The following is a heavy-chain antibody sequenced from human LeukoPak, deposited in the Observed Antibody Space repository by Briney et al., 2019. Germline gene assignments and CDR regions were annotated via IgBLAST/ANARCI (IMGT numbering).Heavy chain of an antibody. CDR3: ARDGGLYCSGGSCYSSYYYYYMDV. CDR2: ISAYNGKT. V-gene: IGHV1-18*01. CDR1: GYTFTSYG. D-gene: IGHD2-15*01. J-gene: IGHJ6*03. Sequence: ASVKVSCKASGYTFTSYGISWVRQAPGQGLEWMGWISAYNGKTNYAQKLQGRVTMTTDTSTSTAYMELRSLRSDDTAVYYCARDGGLYCSGGSCYSSYYYYYMDVWGKGTTVTVSS.